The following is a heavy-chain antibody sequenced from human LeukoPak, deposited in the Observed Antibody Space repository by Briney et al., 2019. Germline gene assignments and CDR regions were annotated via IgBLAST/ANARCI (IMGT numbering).Heavy chain of an antibody. CDR2: ISSSSYI. D-gene: IGHD3-10*01. CDR1: GFTFSSYS. V-gene: IGHV3-21*01. CDR3: ARDPSPPNYYGSGSYYYYYYGMDV. Sequence: GGSLRLSCAASGFTFSSYSMNWVRQAPGKGLEWVSSISSSSYIYYADSVKGRFTISRDNAKNSLYLQMNSLRAEDTAVYYCARDPSPPNYYGSGSYYYYYYGMDVWGQGATVTVSS. J-gene: IGHJ6*02.